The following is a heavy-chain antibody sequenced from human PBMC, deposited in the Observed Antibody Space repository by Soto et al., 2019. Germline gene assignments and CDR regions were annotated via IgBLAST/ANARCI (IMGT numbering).Heavy chain of an antibody. Sequence: EVQLLQSGGGLVQPGGSLRLSCEVSGFTFRSYAMSWVRQAPGKGLEWVSAISGGGITTHYADSVKGRFTISRDNSNKTLYLQMNSLRDEDTAVYYCSKVPVAGLGYWGQGTLVTVSS. J-gene: IGHJ4*02. V-gene: IGHV3-23*01. D-gene: IGHD6-19*01. CDR2: ISGGGITT. CDR1: GFTFRSYA. CDR3: SKVPVAGLGY.